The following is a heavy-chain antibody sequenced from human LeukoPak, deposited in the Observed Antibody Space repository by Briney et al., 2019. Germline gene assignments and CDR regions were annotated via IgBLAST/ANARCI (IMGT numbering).Heavy chain of an antibody. CDR3: ARSDIAAAGEYNWFDP. V-gene: IGHV1-2*02. CDR1: GYTFTGYY. Sequence: ASVKVSCKASGYTFTGYYMHWVRRAPGQGLEWMGWINPNSGGTNYAQKCQGRVTMTRDTSISTAYMELSRLRSDDPAVYYCARSDIAAAGEYNWFDPWGQGTLVTVSS. D-gene: IGHD6-13*01. CDR2: INPNSGGT. J-gene: IGHJ5*02.